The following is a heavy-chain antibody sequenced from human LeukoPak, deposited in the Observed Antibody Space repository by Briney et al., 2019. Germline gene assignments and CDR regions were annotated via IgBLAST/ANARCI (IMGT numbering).Heavy chain of an antibody. CDR2: INPNSGGT. V-gene: IGHV1-2*02. J-gene: IGHJ4*02. CDR1: GHTFTGYY. CDR3: ARASQLRFLEWLFDY. D-gene: IGHD3-3*01. Sequence: GATVNVSCKASGHTFTGYYMHWVRQAPGQGLEWMGWINPNSGGTNYAQKFQGRVTMTRDTSISTAYMELSRLRSDDTAVYYCARASQLRFLEWLFDYWGQGTLVTVSS.